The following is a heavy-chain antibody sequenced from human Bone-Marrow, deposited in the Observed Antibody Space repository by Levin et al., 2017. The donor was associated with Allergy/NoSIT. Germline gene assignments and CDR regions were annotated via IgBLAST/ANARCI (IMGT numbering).Heavy chain of an antibody. D-gene: IGHD3-10*01. J-gene: IGHJ4*02. CDR3: AKDRETRTQMLLLSFDY. Sequence: GGSLRLSCAASGFTFNIYPMAWVRQAPGKGLEWVSGISNSGATTYYTDSVKGRFTISRDNSKHTVYLQIDTLRGEDTAVYYCAKDRETRTQMLLLSFDYWGQGAQVAVSS. CDR1: GFTFNIYP. V-gene: IGHV3-23*01. CDR2: ISNSGATT.